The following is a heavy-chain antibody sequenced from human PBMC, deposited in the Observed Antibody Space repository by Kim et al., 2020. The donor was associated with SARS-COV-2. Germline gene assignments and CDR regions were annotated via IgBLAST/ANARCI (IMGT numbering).Heavy chain of an antibody. CDR3: ARDLYYYDSSGYYSNWFDP. CDR2: IYTSGST. CDR1: GGSISSGSYY. Sequence: SETLSLTCTVSGGSISSGSYYWSWIRQPAGKGLEWIGRIYTSGSTNYNPSLKSRVTISVDTSKNQFSLKLSSVTAADTAVYYCARDLYYYDSSGYYSNWFDPWGQGTLVTVSS. J-gene: IGHJ5*02. V-gene: IGHV4-61*02. D-gene: IGHD3-22*01.